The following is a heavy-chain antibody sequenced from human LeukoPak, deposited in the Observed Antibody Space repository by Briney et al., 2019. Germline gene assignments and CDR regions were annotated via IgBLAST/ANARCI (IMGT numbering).Heavy chain of an antibody. Sequence: SETLSLTCTVSGGSISSYYWSWIRQPPGKGLEWIGYIYTSGSANYNGTTNYNPSLKSRVTISVDTSKNQFSLKLSSVTAADTAVYYCARDGSYSGSYHALPDSWGQGTLVTVSS. CDR2: IYTSGSANYNGTT. CDR3: ARDGSYSGSYHALPDS. D-gene: IGHD1-26*01. CDR1: GGSISSYY. V-gene: IGHV4-59*01. J-gene: IGHJ4*02.